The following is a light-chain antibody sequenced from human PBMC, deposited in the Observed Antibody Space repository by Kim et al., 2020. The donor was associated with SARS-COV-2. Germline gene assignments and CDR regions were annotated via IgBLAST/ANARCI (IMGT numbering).Light chain of an antibody. V-gene: IGKV3-15*01. CDR3: QQYNKWPLT. CDR1: QSINSN. Sequence: VSPGKLATLSRRASQSINSNLAWYPQKPGQAPRLLLYGASTRATGVPARVSGSGSGTEFTLTITSLQSEDSAVYYCQQYNKWPLTFGGGTKVDIK. CDR2: GAS. J-gene: IGKJ4*01.